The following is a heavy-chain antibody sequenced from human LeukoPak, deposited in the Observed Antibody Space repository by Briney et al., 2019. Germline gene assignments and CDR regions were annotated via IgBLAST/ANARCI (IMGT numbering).Heavy chain of an antibody. CDR3: ARAQYSSFDY. CDR2: ISSSSSSI. D-gene: IGHD2-15*01. CDR1: GFTLSGYS. Sequence: GGTLRLSCVASGFTLSGYSMNWVRQAPGKGLEWVSYISSSSSSIYSADSVKGRFTISADNAKNSLYLQMNSLRDEDTAVYYCARAQYSSFDYWGRGTLVTVSS. J-gene: IGHJ4*02. V-gene: IGHV3-48*02.